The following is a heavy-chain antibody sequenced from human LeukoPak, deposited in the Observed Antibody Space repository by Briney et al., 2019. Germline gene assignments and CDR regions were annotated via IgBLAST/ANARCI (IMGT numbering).Heavy chain of an antibody. Sequence: ASVKVSFTVSGYTLTELSMHWVRQAPGKGLEWMGGFDPEDGETIYAQKFQGRVTMTEDTSTDTAYMELSSLGSEDTAVYYCATLAAAGTLDAFDIWGQGTMVTVSS. CDR3: ATLAAAGTLDAFDI. CDR2: FDPEDGET. V-gene: IGHV1-24*01. D-gene: IGHD6-13*01. J-gene: IGHJ3*02. CDR1: GYTLTELS.